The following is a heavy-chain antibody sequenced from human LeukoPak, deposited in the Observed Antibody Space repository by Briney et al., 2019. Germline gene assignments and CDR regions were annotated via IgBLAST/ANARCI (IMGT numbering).Heavy chain of an antibody. CDR2: IWGDENHK. CDR3: ARDVGSAPFDY. Sequence: GGSLRLSCAASGFTFSSYSMNWVRQAPGKGLEWVAVIWGDENHKYYGDSVRGRFTISRDNAKNTLYLQMDSLRVEDTAVYYCARDVGSAPFDYWGQGTLVTVSS. V-gene: IGHV3-33*08. CDR1: GFTFSSYS. J-gene: IGHJ4*02. D-gene: IGHD6-25*01.